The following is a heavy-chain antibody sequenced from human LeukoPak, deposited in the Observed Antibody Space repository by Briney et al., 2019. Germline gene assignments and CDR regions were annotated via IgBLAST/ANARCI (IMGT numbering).Heavy chain of an antibody. J-gene: IGHJ4*02. CDR3: ARGPAPGYCSGGSCWYFDY. CDR1: GGSISSSSYY. D-gene: IGHD2-15*01. Sequence: PSETLSLTCTVSGGSISSSSYYWGWIRQPPGKGLEWIGSIYYSGSTYYNPSLKSRVTISVDTSKNQFSLKLSSVTAADTAVYYCARGPAPGYCSGGSCWYFDYWGQGTLVTVSS. CDR2: IYYSGST. V-gene: IGHV4-39*07.